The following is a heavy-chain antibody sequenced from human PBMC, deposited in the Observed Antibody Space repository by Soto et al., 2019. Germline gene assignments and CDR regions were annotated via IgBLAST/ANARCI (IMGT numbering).Heavy chain of an antibody. CDR2: IRSKTDGGTT. V-gene: IGHV3-15*07. CDR3: SHGYYQYFES. J-gene: IGHJ4*02. CDR1: GVTLTSVW. D-gene: IGHD5-18*01. Sequence: GGSLRLSCAVSGVTLTSVWMNWVRQAPGKGPEWVGRIRSKTDGGTTDYAAPVKGRFTISRDDSENTLYLQMNSLKTEDTAMYHCSHGYYQYFESWGRGTLVTVSS.